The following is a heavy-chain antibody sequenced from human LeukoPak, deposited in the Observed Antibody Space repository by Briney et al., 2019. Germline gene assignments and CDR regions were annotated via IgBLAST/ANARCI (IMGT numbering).Heavy chain of an antibody. CDR3: ARGPLIAAAGTGAFDI. V-gene: IGHV1-18*01. CDR2: ISAYNGNT. CDR1: GYTFTSYG. J-gene: IGHJ3*02. Sequence: GASVKVSCKASGYTFTSYGISWVRQAPGQGLEWMGWISAYNGNTNYAQKLQGRVTMTTDTSTSTAYMELRSLRSEDTAVYYCARGPLIAAAGTGAFDIWGQGTMVTVSS. D-gene: IGHD6-13*01.